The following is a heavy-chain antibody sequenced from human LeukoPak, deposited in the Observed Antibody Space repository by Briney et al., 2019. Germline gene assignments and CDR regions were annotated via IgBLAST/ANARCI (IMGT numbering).Heavy chain of an antibody. CDR3: AGGRYGDYYFDY. J-gene: IGHJ4*02. D-gene: IGHD4-17*01. Sequence: PGGSLRLSCAASGFTFSSYSMNWVRQAPGKGLEWVSSISSSSYIYYADSVKGRFTISRDNAKNSLYLQMNSLRAEDTAVYYCAGGRYGDYYFDYWGQGTLVTVSS. CDR2: ISSSSYI. V-gene: IGHV3-21*01. CDR1: GFTFSSYS.